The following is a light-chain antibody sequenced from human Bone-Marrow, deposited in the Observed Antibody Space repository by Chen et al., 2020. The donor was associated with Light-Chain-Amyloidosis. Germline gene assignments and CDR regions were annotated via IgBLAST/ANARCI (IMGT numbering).Light chain of an antibody. CDR1: ALAKQY. J-gene: IGLJ3*02. V-gene: IGLV3-25*03. CDR3: QSADISNVV. Sequence: SFELTQPSSVSASPGQTARITCSGDALAKQYAYWFQQRPGQAPILLIYQDSERPSGIPERFSGSSSGTTVTLTITGVQAEDEADYFCQSADISNVVFGGGTKLTVL. CDR2: QDS.